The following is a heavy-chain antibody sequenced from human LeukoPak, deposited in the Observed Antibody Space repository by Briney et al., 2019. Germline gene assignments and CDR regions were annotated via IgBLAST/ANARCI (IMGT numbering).Heavy chain of an antibody. D-gene: IGHD3-16*01. Sequence: VASVKVSCKASGFTFTSSAMQWVRQARGQRLEWMGWIVVGSGNTNYAQKFQERVTITRDMSTSTAYMELSRLRSEDTAVYYCAAGAGGGFWSGFLWGQGTLVTVSS. CDR1: GFTFTSSA. V-gene: IGHV1-58*02. J-gene: IGHJ4*02. CDR2: IVVGSGNT. CDR3: AAGAGGGFWSGFL.